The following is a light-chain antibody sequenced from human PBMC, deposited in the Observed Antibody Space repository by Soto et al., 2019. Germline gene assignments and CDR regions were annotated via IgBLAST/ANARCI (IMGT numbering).Light chain of an antibody. CDR3: QQYNNWPTWT. J-gene: IGKJ1*01. V-gene: IGKV3-15*01. Sequence: EIVMTQSPDTLSLSPGERATLSCRASPSVSSNLAWYQQKPGQAPRLLIYDASTRATGIPARFSGSGSGTEFTLTISSLQSEDFAVYYCQQYNNWPTWTFGQGTKVDIK. CDR2: DAS. CDR1: PSVSSN.